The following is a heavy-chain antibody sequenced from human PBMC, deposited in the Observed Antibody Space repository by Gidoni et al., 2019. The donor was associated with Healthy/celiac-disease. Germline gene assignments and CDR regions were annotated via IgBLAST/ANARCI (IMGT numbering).Heavy chain of an antibody. V-gene: IGHV3-11*01. Sequence: QVQLVESGGGLVKPGGSLRLSCAASAFTFSDYYMSWIRPAPGKGLEWVAYISSSCSTIYYADSVKGRFTISRDNAKNSLYLQMNSLRAEDTAVYYCARVWRNYYGSGSYWVYYYYYMDVWGKGTTVTVSS. CDR1: AFTFSDYY. CDR3: ARVWRNYYGSGSYWVYYYYYMDV. D-gene: IGHD3-10*01. CDR2: ISSSCSTI. J-gene: IGHJ6*03.